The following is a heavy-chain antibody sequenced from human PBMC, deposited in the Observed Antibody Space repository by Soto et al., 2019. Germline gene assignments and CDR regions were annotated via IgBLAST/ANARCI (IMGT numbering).Heavy chain of an antibody. CDR1: GGSISSGDYY. CDR2: IYYSGST. D-gene: IGHD3-3*01. J-gene: IGHJ6*02. CDR3: ARGGGFWSGYYMLGYYYGMDV. Sequence: SETLSLTCTVSGGSISSGDYYWSWIRQPPGKGLEWIGYIYYSGSTYYNPSLKSRVTISVDTSKNQFSLKLSSVTAADTAVYYCARGGGFWSGYYMLGYYYGMDVWGQGTTVTVSS. V-gene: IGHV4-30-4*01.